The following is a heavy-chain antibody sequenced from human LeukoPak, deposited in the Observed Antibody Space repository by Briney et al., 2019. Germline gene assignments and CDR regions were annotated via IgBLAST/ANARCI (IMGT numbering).Heavy chain of an antibody. V-gene: IGHV4-59*08. CDR2: IYYSGST. D-gene: IGHD3-3*01. CDR3: ARHYGTYYDFWSGYYSGYYFDY. J-gene: IGHJ4*02. Sequence: PSETLSLTCAVYGGSFSGYYWSWIRQPPGKGLEWIGYIYYSGSTNYNPSLKSRVTISVDTSKNQFSLKLSSVTAADTAVYYCARHYGTYYDFWSGYYSGYYFDYWGQGTLVTVSS. CDR1: GGSFSGYY.